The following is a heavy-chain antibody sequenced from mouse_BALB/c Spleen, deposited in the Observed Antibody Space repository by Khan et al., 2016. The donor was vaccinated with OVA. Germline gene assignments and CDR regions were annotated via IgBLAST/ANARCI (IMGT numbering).Heavy chain of an antibody. Sequence: QVQLKESGAELAKPGASVKMSCRASGYTFTNYWMHWVKQRPGQGLEWIGYINPSTGYTEYNQKFKDKATLTADKSSSTAYMQLSSLTSEDSAVYYCVNHGSSSAWFSYWAQGTLVTVSA. CDR3: VNHGSSSAWFSY. CDR1: GYTFTNYW. D-gene: IGHD1-1*01. J-gene: IGHJ3*01. CDR2: INPSTGYT. V-gene: IGHV1-7*01.